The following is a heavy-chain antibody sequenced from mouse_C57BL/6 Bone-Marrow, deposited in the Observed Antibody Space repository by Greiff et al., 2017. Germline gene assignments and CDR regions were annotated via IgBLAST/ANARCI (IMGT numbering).Heavy chain of an antibody. J-gene: IGHJ2*01. CDR2: ISDGGSYT. V-gene: IGHV5-4*01. CDR1: GFTFSSYA. CDR3: ATARDY. Sequence: EVQLVESGGGLVKPGGSLKISCAASGFTFSSYAMSWVRQTPEKRLEWVATISDGGSYTYYPDNVKGRFTISRDNAKNNLYLQMSHLKSEDTAMYYCATARDYWGQGTTLTVSS.